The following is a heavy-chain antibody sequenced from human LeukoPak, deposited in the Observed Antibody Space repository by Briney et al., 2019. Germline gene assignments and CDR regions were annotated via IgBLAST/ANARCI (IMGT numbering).Heavy chain of an antibody. CDR3: AKDRAYYSDSSGYYLVRAYDY. CDR1: GFTFSTYA. J-gene: IGHJ4*02. D-gene: IGHD3-22*01. Sequence: GGSLRLSCAASGFTFSTYAMSWVRQAPGKGLEWVSGISGSGGSTVYADSVKGRFTISRDNSKNTLYLQMNSLRAEDTAVYYCAKDRAYYSDSSGYYLVRAYDYWGQGTLVTVSS. CDR2: ISGSGGST. V-gene: IGHV3-23*01.